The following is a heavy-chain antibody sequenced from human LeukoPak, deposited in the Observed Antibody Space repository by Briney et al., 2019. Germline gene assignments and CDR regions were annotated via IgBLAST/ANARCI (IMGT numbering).Heavy chain of an antibody. CDR2: IGSNNGHP. D-gene: IGHD5-12*01. V-gene: IGHV1-2*02. Sequence: ASVKVSCKTSGYSFTDYYLHWVRQAPGQGLEWMGCIGSNNGHPIYAQTFQGRVIMTRDTSIRTVYMELSSLKSDDTAVYYCARDGGLKVATIISYSFDVWGLGTMVTVSS. CDR3: ARDGGLKVATIISYSFDV. J-gene: IGHJ3*01. CDR1: GYSFTDYY.